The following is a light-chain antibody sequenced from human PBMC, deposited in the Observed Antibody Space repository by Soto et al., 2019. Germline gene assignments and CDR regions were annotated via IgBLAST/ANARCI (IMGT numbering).Light chain of an antibody. CDR2: GAS. CDR3: QQYNNWPPIT. Sequence: EIVMTQSPATLSVSPGERATLACRTSQSVSSNLAWYQQKPGQAPRLLVYGASTRATGIPARFSGSGSGTEFTLTISSLQSEDFAVYYCQQYNNWPPITFGQGTRLEIK. V-gene: IGKV3-15*01. CDR1: QSVSSN. J-gene: IGKJ5*01.